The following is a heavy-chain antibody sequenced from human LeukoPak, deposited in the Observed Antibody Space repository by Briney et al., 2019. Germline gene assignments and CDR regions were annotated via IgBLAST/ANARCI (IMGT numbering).Heavy chain of an antibody. V-gene: IGHV3-21*01. J-gene: IGHJ4*02. D-gene: IGHD6-19*01. CDR1: GFTFSSYS. CDR2: ISSSSSYI. CDR3: ARDPSSGWKDAAPPTL. Sequence: GGSLRLSCAASGFTFSSYSMNWVRQAPGKGREWVSSISSSSSYIYYADSVKGRFTISRDNAKNSLYLQMNSLRAEDTAVYYCARDPSSGWKDAAPPTLWGQGTLVTASS.